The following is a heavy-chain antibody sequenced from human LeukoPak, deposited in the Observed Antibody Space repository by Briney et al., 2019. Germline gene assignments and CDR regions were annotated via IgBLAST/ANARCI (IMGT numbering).Heavy chain of an antibody. CDR1: GGTFSSYA. CDR2: IIPILGIA. D-gene: IGHD2-15*01. Sequence: SVKVSCKASGGTFSSYAISWVRQAPGQGLEWMGRIIPILGIANYAQKFQGRVTITADKSTSTAYMELSSLRSEDTAEYYCARADIVVVVAAKSSYYYYGMDVWGQGTTVTVSS. J-gene: IGHJ6*02. V-gene: IGHV1-69*04. CDR3: ARADIVVVVAAKSSYYYYGMDV.